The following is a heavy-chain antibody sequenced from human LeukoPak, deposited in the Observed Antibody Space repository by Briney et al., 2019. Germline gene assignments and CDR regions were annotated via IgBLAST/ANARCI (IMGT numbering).Heavy chain of an antibody. CDR2: ISHTGGI. J-gene: IGHJ4*02. D-gene: IGHD2-2*02. CDR3: ARESSPPGAAIGGDY. Sequence: SETLSLTCAVYGGSFSGHSWSWIRQAPGKGLEWIGEISHTGGINYNPSLKSRVTISADTSKNQFSLKLSSVTAADTAVYYCARESSPPGAAIGGDYWGQGTLVTVSS. V-gene: IGHV4-34*01. CDR1: GGSFSGHS.